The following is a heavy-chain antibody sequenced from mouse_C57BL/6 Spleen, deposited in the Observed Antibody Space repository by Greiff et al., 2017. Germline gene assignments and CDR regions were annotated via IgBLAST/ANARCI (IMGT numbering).Heavy chain of an antibody. CDR1: GYTFTGYW. CDR3: ARGDYYGSSYGYYAMDY. J-gene: IGHJ4*01. Sequence: QVQLQQSGAELMKPGASVKLSCKATGYTFTGYWIEWVKQRPGHGLEWIGEILPGSGSTNYNEKFKGKATFTADTSSNTAYMQLSSLTTEDSAIYFCARGDYYGSSYGYYAMDYWGQGTSVTVSS. CDR2: ILPGSGST. D-gene: IGHD1-1*01. V-gene: IGHV1-9*01.